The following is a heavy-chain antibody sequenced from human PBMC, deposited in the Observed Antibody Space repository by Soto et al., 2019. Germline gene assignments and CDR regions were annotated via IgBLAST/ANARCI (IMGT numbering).Heavy chain of an antibody. CDR2: IRNKAKSYTT. CDR3: ARSLPRVTGYPQFDS. V-gene: IGHV3-72*01. Sequence: EVQLVESGGGLVQPGGSLRLSCAASRFTFSDYYMDWVRQAPGKGLEWVGRIRNKAKSYTTDYAASVKGRFTISRDDSANSLYMQMNSLKTEDTAVYYCARSLPRVTGYPQFDSWGQGSLVTVSS. CDR1: RFTFSDYY. D-gene: IGHD3-9*01. J-gene: IGHJ5*01.